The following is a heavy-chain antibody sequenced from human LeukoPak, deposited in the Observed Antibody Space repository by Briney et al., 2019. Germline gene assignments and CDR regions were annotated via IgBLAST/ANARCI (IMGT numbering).Heavy chain of an antibody. CDR2: IYYTGST. CDR1: AGSISSDY. V-gene: IGHV4-59*01. Sequence: SETLSLTCTVSAGSISSDYWSWIRQPPGKGLEWIGYIYYTGSTTYNPSLKSRLTISLDTSKNQFSLKLTSVTAADTAVYYCARHIAVGEDVWGQGTTVTVFS. D-gene: IGHD6-19*01. J-gene: IGHJ6*02. CDR3: ARHIAVGEDV.